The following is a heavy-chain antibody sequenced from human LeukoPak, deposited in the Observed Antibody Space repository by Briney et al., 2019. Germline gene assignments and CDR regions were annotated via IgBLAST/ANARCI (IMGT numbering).Heavy chain of an antibody. Sequence: SETLSLTCTVSGGSISGYYWSWIRQPPGKGLEWIGYIYYSGGTNYNPSLKSRVTISVDTSKNQFSLKLSSVTAADTAVYYCARLGFSNSGSYLAPSDYWGQGTLVTVSS. V-gene: IGHV4-59*08. CDR3: ARLGFSNSGSYLAPSDY. J-gene: IGHJ4*02. CDR2: IYYSGGT. D-gene: IGHD1-26*01. CDR1: GGSISGYY.